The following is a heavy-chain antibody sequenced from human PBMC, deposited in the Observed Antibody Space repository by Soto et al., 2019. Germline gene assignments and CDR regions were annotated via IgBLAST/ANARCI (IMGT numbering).Heavy chain of an antibody. V-gene: IGHV4-30-2*01. J-gene: IGHJ4*02. CDR2: IYHSGST. Sequence: WICIRQPPGKALEWIGYIYHSGSTYYNPSLRSRVTLSVDRSKNQFSLNMKSMTAADTAVYYCASRFVDSATGYFDRWGQGTLVTVSS. CDR3: ASRFVDSATGYFDR. D-gene: IGHD5-12*01.